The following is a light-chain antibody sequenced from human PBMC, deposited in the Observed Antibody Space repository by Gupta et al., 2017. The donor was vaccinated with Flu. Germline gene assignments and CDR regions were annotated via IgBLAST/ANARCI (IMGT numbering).Light chain of an antibody. CDR1: QSVSSSY. CDR3: QQYGSSPYVT. J-gene: IGKJ2*01. CDR2: GAS. V-gene: IGKV3-20*01. Sequence: TLSLSPGERATLSCRASQSVSSSYLAWYQQKPGQAPRLLIYGASSRATGIPDRFSGSGSGTDFTLTISRLEPEDFAVYYCQQYGSSPYVTFGQGTKLEIK.